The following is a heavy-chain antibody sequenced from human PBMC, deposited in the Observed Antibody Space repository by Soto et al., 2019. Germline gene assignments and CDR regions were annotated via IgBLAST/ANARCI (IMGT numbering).Heavy chain of an antibody. CDR2: TYYRSKWYN. Sequence: PSRSLTCAISGDSVSSNSAAWNWIRQSPSRGLEWLGRTYYRSKWYNDYAVSVKSRITINPDTSKNQFSLQLNSVTPEDTAVYYCARDLCSSTSCYIMYYYGMDVSGQGTTVTVPS. V-gene: IGHV6-1*01. CDR1: GDSVSSNSAA. CDR3: ARDLCSSTSCYIMYYYGMDV. D-gene: IGHD2-2*02. J-gene: IGHJ6*02.